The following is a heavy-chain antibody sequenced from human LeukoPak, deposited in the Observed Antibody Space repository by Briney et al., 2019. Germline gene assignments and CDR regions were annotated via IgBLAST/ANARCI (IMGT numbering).Heavy chain of an antibody. CDR1: GFTFSSYA. CDR2: ISNSDGNT. J-gene: IGHJ5*02. CDR3: ARAPLDP. V-gene: IGHV3-23*01. Sequence: GGSLRLSCIASGFTFSSYAMSWVRQAPGKGLEWASTISNSDGNTYYADSVKGRFTISRDNAKNSLYLQMNSLRAEDTAVYYCARAPLDPWGQGTLVTVSS.